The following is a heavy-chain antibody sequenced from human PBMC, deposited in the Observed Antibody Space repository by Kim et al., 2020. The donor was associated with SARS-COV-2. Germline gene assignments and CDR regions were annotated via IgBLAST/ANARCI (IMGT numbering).Heavy chain of an antibody. D-gene: IGHD4-17*01. CDR3: ARGYYGDYFFDY. J-gene: IGHJ4*02. CDR1: GFTFSRYT. CDR2: ISSSSSTI. Sequence: GSLRLSCAASGFTFSRYTINWVRQAPGKGLEWVSYISSSSSTIYYADSVKGRFTISRDNAKNSLYLQMNSLTDDDTAIYYCARGYYGDYFFDYWGQGTL. V-gene: IGHV3-48*02.